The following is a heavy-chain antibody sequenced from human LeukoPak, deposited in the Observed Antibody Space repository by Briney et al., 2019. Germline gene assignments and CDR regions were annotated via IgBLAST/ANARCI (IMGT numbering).Heavy chain of an antibody. D-gene: IGHD3-10*01. CDR3: AKGALLWFGELLSPLDY. CDR1: GFTFSSYG. V-gene: IGHV3-30*18. Sequence: GRSLRLYCAASGFTFSSYGMHWVRQAPGKGLEWVAVISYDGSNKYYADSVKGRFTISRDNSKNTLYLQMNSLRAEDTAVYYCAKGALLWFGELLSPLDYWGQGTLVTVSS. CDR2: ISYDGSNK. J-gene: IGHJ4*02.